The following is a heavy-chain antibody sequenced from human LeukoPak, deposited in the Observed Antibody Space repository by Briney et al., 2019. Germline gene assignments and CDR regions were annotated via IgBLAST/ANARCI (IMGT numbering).Heavy chain of an antibody. V-gene: IGHV3-30*18. CDR3: AKNARSYGKRDYFDY. CDR2: IPYDGTNK. J-gene: IGHJ4*02. Sequence: PGGSLRLSCAASGFTFSNYGMHWVRQAPDKGLEWVAVIPYDGTNKYYADSVKGRFTISRDNSKYTLYLQMNSLTAEDTAVYYCAKNARSYGKRDYFDYWGQGTLVTVSS. D-gene: IGHD3-10*01. CDR1: GFTFSNYG.